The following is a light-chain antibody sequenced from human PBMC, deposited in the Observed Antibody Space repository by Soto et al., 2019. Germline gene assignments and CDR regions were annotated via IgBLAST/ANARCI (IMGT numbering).Light chain of an antibody. CDR2: VNSDGSH. V-gene: IGLV4-69*01. CDR3: QTWSTGIRV. Sequence: QPVLTQSPSASASLGVSVKLTCTLSSRHNTYAIAWHQQQPEKGPRYLMKVNSDGSHNKGDGIPDRFSGSSSGAERYLIISSLQSEDEADYYCQTWSTGIRVFGGGTKLTVL. CDR1: SRHNTYA. J-gene: IGLJ2*01.